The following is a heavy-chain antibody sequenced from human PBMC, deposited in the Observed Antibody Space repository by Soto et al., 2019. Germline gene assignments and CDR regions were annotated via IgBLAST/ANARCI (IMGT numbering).Heavy chain of an antibody. CDR1: GFTLSRYS. J-gene: IGHJ4*02. CDR3: ARDLAGGIPAY. D-gene: IGHD6-13*01. V-gene: IGHV3-48*01. CDR2: ISRSSSTI. Sequence: EVQLVESGGGLVQPGGSLRLSCVASGFTLSRYSMNWVRQAPGKGLEWVSYISRSSSTIYYADSVKGRFTISRDNAENSLYLQMHSLRAGDTAVYYCARDLAGGIPAYWGQGTRVTVSS.